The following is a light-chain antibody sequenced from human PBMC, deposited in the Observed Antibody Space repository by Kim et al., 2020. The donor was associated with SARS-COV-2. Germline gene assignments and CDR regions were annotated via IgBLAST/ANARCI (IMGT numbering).Light chain of an antibody. CDR1: NSDIDSYYY. CDR2: EVT. CDR3: CSYAGDNKLI. Sequence: GQSITISCSGSNSDIDSYYYVSGYQQHPGKAPKLLIYEVTGRPSGVPPRFSGSKSANTASLTVSGLQSDDEADYYCCSYAGDNKLIFGGGTRLTVL. J-gene: IGLJ2*01. V-gene: IGLV2-8*01.